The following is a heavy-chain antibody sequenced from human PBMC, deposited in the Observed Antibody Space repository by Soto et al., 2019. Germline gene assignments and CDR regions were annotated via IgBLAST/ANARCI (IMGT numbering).Heavy chain of an antibody. J-gene: IGHJ6*03. CDR3: ARAASRYYDILTGYYPSMDV. Sequence: LRLSCAASGFTFSSYSMNWVRQAPGKGLEWVSYISSSSSTIYYADSVKGRFTISRDNAKNSLYLQMNSLRAEDTAVYYCARAASRYYDILTGYYPSMDVWGKGTTVTVSS. CDR2: ISSSSSTI. V-gene: IGHV3-48*01. D-gene: IGHD3-9*01. CDR1: GFTFSSYS.